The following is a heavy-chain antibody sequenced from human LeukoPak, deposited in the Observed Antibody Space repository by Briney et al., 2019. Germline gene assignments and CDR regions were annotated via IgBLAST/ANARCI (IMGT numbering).Heavy chain of an antibody. CDR2: INAYSGNT. J-gene: IGHJ4*02. D-gene: IGHD2-2*01. Sequence: ASVKVSCKASGYTFTSYGISWVRQAPGQGLEWMGWINAYSGNTNYAQKLQGRVTMTTDTSTSTAYMELRSLRSDDTAVYYCAISIVVVPAVNEASDYWGQGTLVTVSS. V-gene: IGHV1-18*01. CDR3: AISIVVVPAVNEASDY. CDR1: GYTFTSYG.